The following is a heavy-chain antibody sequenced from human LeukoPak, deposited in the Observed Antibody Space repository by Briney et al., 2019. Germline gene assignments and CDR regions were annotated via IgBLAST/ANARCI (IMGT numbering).Heavy chain of an antibody. J-gene: IGHJ4*02. CDR1: GGSISSYY. CDR2: IYYSGST. CDR3: ARAKTPLGYSSSWYYFDY. V-gene: IGHV4-59*01. D-gene: IGHD6-13*01. Sequence: PSETLSLTCTVSGGSISSYYWSWIRQPPGKGLEWIGYIYYSGSTNYNPSLKSRVTISVDTSKNQFSLKLSSVTAADTAVYYCARAKTPLGYSSSWYYFDYWSQGTLVTVSS.